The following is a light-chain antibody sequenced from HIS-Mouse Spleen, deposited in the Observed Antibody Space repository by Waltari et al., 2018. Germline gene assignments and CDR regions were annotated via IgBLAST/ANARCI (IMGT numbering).Light chain of an antibody. V-gene: IGLV1-47*01. CDR3: AAWDDSLSGRV. CDR2: RNN. Sequence: QSVLTQPPSASGTPGQRVTISCSVSSSHLGSNYVYWYQQLPGTAPKLPIYRNNQRPSGVPDRFSGSKSGTSASLAISGLRSEDEADYYCAAWDDSLSGRVFGGGTKLTVL. J-gene: IGLJ3*02. CDR1: SSHLGSNY.